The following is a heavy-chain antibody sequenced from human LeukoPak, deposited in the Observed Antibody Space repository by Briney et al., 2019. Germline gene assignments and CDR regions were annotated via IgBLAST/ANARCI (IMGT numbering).Heavy chain of an antibody. Sequence: PSQTLSLTCTVSGGSISSGSYYWSWIRQPAGKGLEWIGRIYTSGSTNYNPSLKSRVTISVDTSKNQFSLKLSSVTAADTAVYYCARGALAIVGATDHTFDYWGQGTLVTVSS. D-gene: IGHD1-26*01. CDR3: ARGALAIVGATDHTFDY. CDR2: IYTSGST. V-gene: IGHV4-61*02. J-gene: IGHJ4*02. CDR1: GGSISSGSYY.